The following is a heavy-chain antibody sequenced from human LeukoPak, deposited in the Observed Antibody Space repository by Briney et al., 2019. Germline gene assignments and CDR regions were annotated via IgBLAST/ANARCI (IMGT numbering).Heavy chain of an antibody. Sequence: PGGSLRRSGAASGFTFSSYAMHWVRQAPGKGLTSVAVISYDGSNKYYADSVKGRFTISRDNSKNTLYLQMNSLRAEDTAVYYCARDNREQQLVPPTFDYWGQGTLVTVSS. CDR2: ISYDGSNK. J-gene: IGHJ4*02. CDR3: ARDNREQQLVPPTFDY. CDR1: GFTFSSYA. D-gene: IGHD6-13*01. V-gene: IGHV3-30-3*01.